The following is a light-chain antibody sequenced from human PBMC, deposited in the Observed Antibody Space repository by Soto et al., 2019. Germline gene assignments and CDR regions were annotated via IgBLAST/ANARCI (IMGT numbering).Light chain of an antibody. CDR3: QQSYSMPLT. J-gene: IGKJ4*01. Sequence: DIQMTQSPSSLSASVGDRVTITCRASQTIISYLNWYQQTPGQAPKLLISAASSLQSGVPSRFSGSGSGTDFTLTISSLQPEDFATYSCQQSYSMPLTFGGGTEVEIK. CDR1: QTIISY. V-gene: IGKV1-39*01. CDR2: AAS.